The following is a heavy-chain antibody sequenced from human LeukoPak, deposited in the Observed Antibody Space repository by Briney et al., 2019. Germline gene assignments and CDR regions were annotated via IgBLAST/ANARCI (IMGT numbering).Heavy chain of an antibody. V-gene: IGHV4-59*11. J-gene: IGHJ6*03. D-gene: IGHD3-3*01. CDR1: GVSINSHY. CDR2: IYDSGSA. CDR3: ARVLQNYYHMRV. Sequence: SETLSLTCTVSGVSINSHYWSWIRQPPGKGLEWIGFIYDSGSANYKSSLKSRVTMTVDTSKNQFSLKLNSVTAADTAVYYCARVLQNYYHMRVWGKGTTVTVSS.